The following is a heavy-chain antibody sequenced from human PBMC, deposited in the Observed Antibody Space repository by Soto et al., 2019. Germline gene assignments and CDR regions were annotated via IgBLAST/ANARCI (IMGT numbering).Heavy chain of an antibody. D-gene: IGHD3-16*02. Sequence: PGGFLRLCCAASGVTFSSYSMNWVRQAPGKGLEWVSSISSSSSYIYYADSVKGRFTISRDNAKNSLYLQMNSLRAEDTAVYYCARDQITFGGVIVDFDYWGQGTLVTVSS. CDR2: ISSSSSYI. V-gene: IGHV3-21*01. J-gene: IGHJ4*02. CDR3: ARDQITFGGVIVDFDY. CDR1: GVTFSSYS.